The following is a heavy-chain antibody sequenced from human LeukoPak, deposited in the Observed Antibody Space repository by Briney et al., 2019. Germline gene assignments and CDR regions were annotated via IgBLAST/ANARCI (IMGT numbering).Heavy chain of an antibody. CDR3: ARDSFHDYGDHYFDH. D-gene: IGHD4-17*01. Sequence: GGSLRLSCAASGFTFSSYGMHWVRQAPGKGLEWVAVIWYDGSNKYYADSVKGRFTISRDNSKNTLYLQMNSLRAEDTAVYYCARDSFHDYGDHYFDHWGQGTLVTVSS. CDR1: GFTFSSYG. V-gene: IGHV3-33*01. CDR2: IWYDGSNK. J-gene: IGHJ4*02.